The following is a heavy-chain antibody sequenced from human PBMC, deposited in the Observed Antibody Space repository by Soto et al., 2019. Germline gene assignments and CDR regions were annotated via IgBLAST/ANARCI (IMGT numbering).Heavy chain of an antibody. CDR2: IIPIFGTA. CDR1: GGTFSSYA. V-gene: IGHV1-69*13. Sequence: GASVKVSCKASGGTFSSYAISWVRQAPGQGLEWMGGIIPIFGTANYAQKFQGRVTITADESTSTAYMELSSLRSEDTAVYYCALYSGSYPGGYYYYGMDVWGQGTTVTVSS. CDR3: ALYSGSYPGGYYYYGMDV. D-gene: IGHD1-26*01. J-gene: IGHJ6*02.